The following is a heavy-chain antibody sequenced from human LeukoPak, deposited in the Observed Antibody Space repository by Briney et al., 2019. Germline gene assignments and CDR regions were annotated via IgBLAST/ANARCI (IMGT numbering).Heavy chain of an antibody. CDR1: GFTFSNYA. Sequence: GGSLRLSCTASGFTFSNYAMSWVRQAPGKGLEWVSGISGSGDYTYYADSVKGRFTISRDNAKNSLYLQMNSLRAEDTAVYYCARTRGIVGAFDYWGQGTLVTVSS. D-gene: IGHD1-26*01. J-gene: IGHJ4*02. V-gene: IGHV3-23*01. CDR2: ISGSGDYT. CDR3: ARTRGIVGAFDY.